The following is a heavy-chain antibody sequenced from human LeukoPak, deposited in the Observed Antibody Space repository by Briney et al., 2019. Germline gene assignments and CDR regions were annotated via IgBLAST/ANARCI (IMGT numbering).Heavy chain of an antibody. V-gene: IGHV6-1*01. J-gene: IGHJ6*02. CDR3: ARDRWGGSFATYYYYYGMDV. Sequence: SQTLSLTCAISGDSVSSNSAALNWIRESPSRGLEWLVRTYYRSKWYNDYAVSVKSRITINPDTSKNQFSLQLNSVTPEDTAVYYCARDRWGGSFATYYYYYGMDVWGQGTTVTVSS. CDR2: TYYRSKWYN. D-gene: IGHD3-16*01. CDR1: GDSVSSNSAA.